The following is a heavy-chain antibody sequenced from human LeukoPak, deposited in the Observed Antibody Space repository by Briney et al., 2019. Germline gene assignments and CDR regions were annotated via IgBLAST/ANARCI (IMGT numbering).Heavy chain of an antibody. CDR2: IDPSDSYT. CDR1: GYSFTSYW. J-gene: IGHJ5*02. CDR3: VRHPGYCRSTSCYSWFDP. Sequence: PGESLKISCKGSGYSFTSYWISWVRQMPGKGLEWMGRIDPSDSYTNYSPSFQGHVTISADKSISTAYLQWSSLKASDTAMYYCVRHPGYCRSTSCYSWFDPWGQGTLVTVSS. D-gene: IGHD2-2*01. V-gene: IGHV5-10-1*01.